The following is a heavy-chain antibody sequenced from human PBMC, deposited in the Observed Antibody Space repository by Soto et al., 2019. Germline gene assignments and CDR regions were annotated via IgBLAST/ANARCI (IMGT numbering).Heavy chain of an antibody. J-gene: IGHJ4*02. CDR1: GFTFTSSA. D-gene: IGHD5-18*01. Sequence: SVKVSCKASGFTFTSSAVQWVRQARGQRLEWIGWIVVGSGNTNYAQKFQERVTITRDMSTSTVYLQWSSLKASDTAMYYCARRVYGYSYADWGQGTLVTVSS. V-gene: IGHV1-58*01. CDR3: ARRVYGYSYAD. CDR2: IVVGSGNT.